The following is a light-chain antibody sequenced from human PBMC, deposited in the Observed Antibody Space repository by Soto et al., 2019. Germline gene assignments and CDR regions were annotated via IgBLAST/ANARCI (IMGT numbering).Light chain of an antibody. CDR2: AAS. Sequence: IQLTQSPSSLSASVGDRVTITCRASQGLSTDLAWYQQKPGTAPKLLIYAASTLQSGVTSRFSGSGSGTDFTLTISSLQPEDFATYYCQQLNSYPITFGQGTRLEIK. CDR1: QGLSTD. V-gene: IGKV1-9*01. CDR3: QQLNSYPIT. J-gene: IGKJ5*01.